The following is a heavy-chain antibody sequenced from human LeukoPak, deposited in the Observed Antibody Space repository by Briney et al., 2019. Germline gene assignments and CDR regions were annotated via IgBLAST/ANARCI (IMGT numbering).Heavy chain of an antibody. J-gene: IGHJ3*02. V-gene: IGHV5-51*01. Sequence: GESLKISCKGSGYSFTSYWIGWVRQMPGKGLEWMGIIYPGDSDTRYSPSFQGQVTISADKSISTAYLQWSSLKASDTAMYYCAGREDTLGIASDIWGQGTMVTVSS. CDR1: GYSFTSYW. D-gene: IGHD7-27*01. CDR2: IYPGDSDT. CDR3: AGREDTLGIASDI.